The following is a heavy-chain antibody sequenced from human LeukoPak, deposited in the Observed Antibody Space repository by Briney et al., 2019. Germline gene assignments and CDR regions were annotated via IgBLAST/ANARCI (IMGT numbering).Heavy chain of an antibody. V-gene: IGHV3-7*03. CDR1: GFTFSNYW. Sequence: GGSLRLSCAASGFTFSNYWMTWVRQAPGXGLEWVANIKVDESEKYYVDSVRGRFTISRDNAKNSLYLQMNSLRAEDTAVYYCARHGDYHYNSWGQGTLVTVSS. J-gene: IGHJ4*02. D-gene: IGHD4-17*01. CDR2: IKVDESEK. CDR3: ARHGDYHYNS.